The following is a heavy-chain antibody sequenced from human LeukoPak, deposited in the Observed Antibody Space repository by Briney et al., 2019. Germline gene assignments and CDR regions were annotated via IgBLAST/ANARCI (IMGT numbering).Heavy chain of an antibody. CDR1: GFTFSHYD. CDR3: AREGRGYYGDFDY. J-gene: IGHJ4*02. Sequence: GGSLRLSCSASGFTFSHYDMNWTRQAPGKGLEWVSYIRSDGSTIYDADSVKGRFFISRYNARNSLYLQMNSLRAEDTAVYYCAREGRGYYGDFDYWGQGTLVTVSS. D-gene: IGHD3-22*01. V-gene: IGHV3-11*01. CDR2: IRSDGSTI.